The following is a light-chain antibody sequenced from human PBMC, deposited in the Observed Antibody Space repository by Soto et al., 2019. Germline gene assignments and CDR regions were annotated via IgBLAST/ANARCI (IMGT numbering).Light chain of an antibody. CDR2: GAS. Sequence: EILLTQSPGTLSLSPGERDTLSCRASQTVSDNYVAWYQQKPGQAPRLLFFGASVRATGIPDRFSGSGSGTDFTLTISRLEPEDFAVYFCHQYSTSPTFGLGTKV. V-gene: IGKV3-20*01. CDR1: QTVSDNY. CDR3: HQYSTSPT. J-gene: IGKJ1*01.